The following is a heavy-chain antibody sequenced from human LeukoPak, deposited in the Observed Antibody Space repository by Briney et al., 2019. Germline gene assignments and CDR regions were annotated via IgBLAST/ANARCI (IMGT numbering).Heavy chain of an antibody. CDR1: GGSISSGSYY. CDR3: ARERGYGGNPAPFDY. D-gene: IGHD4-23*01. V-gene: IGHV4-61*02. CDR2: IYTSGST. J-gene: IGHJ4*02. Sequence: SETLSLTCTVSGGSISSGSYYWSWIRQPAGKGLEWIGRIYTSGSTNYNPSLKSRVTISVDTSKNQFSLKLSSVTAADTAVYYCARERGYGGNPAPFDYWGQGTLVTVSS.